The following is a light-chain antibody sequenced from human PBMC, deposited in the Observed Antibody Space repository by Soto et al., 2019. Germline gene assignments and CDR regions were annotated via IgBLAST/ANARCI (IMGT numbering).Light chain of an antibody. CDR2: SND. V-gene: IGLV1-44*01. J-gene: IGLJ2*01. CDR3: AAWDDSLSGSVV. Sequence: QSVLTQPPSASGTPGQRVTISWSGSSSNIGSNSVNWYQQVPGTAPKLLIYSNDQRPSGVPDRFSGSKSATSASRAISGLQSEDEADYDCAAWDDSLSGSVVFGGGTKLTVL. CDR1: SSNIGSNS.